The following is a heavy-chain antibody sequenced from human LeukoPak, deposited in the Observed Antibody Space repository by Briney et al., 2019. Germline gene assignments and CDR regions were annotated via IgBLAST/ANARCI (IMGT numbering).Heavy chain of an antibody. CDR2: ISGSAGTT. J-gene: IGHJ4*02. V-gene: IGHV3-11*01. CDR1: GFTFSDFH. Sequence: PGGSLRLSCAASGFTFSDFHMSWIRQAPGKGLEWVSYISGSAGTTYYAASVKGRFTSSRDNAKNSLYLQMNSLRAEDTAVYYCAKARIVVVTAVGFDYWGQGTLVTVSS. D-gene: IGHD2-21*02. CDR3: AKARIVVVTAVGFDY.